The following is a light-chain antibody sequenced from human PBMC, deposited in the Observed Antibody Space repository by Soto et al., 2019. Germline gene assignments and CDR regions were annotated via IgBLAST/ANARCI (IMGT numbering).Light chain of an antibody. CDR3: SSYTSSSLYV. V-gene: IGLV2-14*01. J-gene: IGLJ1*01. CDR2: DVS. CDR1: SNDVGGYNY. Sequence: QSALTQPASVSGSPGQSITISCTGTSNDVGGYNYVFWYQQHPGKAPKLMIYDVSNRPSGVSNRFSGSKSFNTASLTISGLKAEDEADYYCSSYTSSSLYVFGTGSKLTVL.